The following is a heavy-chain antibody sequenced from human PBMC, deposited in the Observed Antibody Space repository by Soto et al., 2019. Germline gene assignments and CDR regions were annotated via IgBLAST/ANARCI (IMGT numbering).Heavy chain of an antibody. Sequence: QVQLVESGGGVVQPGRSLRLSCAASGFAFSNYGIHWVRQAPGKGLQWVAFISYDGSKKYYADSVKGRFTISRDNSKNTLYLQMNSLRADATAVYYCAKGRYVSYFDHWGQGTLVTVSS. CDR3: AKGRYVSYFDH. CDR2: ISYDGSKK. V-gene: IGHV3-30*18. D-gene: IGHD1-20*01. J-gene: IGHJ4*02. CDR1: GFAFSNYG.